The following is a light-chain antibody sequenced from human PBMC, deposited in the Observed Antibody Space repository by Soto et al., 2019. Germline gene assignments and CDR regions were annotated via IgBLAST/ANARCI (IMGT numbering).Light chain of an antibody. V-gene: IGKV4-1*01. J-gene: IGKJ4*01. CDR3: QQYYSTPPPT. CDR1: QSVLYSSNNKNY. Sequence: DIVMTQSPDSLAVSLGERATINCKSSQSVLYSSNNKNYLAWYQQKPGQPPKLLIYWASTRESGVPDRFSGSGSGTDFTLTISSLRAEDVAVYYCQQYYSTPPPTFGGGTKVEIK. CDR2: WAS.